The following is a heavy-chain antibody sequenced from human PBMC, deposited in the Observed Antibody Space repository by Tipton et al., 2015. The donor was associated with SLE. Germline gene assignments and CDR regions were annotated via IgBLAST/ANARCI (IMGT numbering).Heavy chain of an antibody. CDR2: ISSSGSTI. J-gene: IGHJ5*02. V-gene: IGHV3-48*03. D-gene: IGHD3-3*01. CDR3: ASSGNYDFWSGYNWFDP. Sequence: SGFSFSSYSMNWVRQAPGKGLEWVSYISSSGSTIYYADSVKGRFTISRDNAKNSLYLQMNSLRAEDTAVYYCASSGNYDFWSGYNWFDPWGQGTLVTVSS. CDR1: GFSFSSYS.